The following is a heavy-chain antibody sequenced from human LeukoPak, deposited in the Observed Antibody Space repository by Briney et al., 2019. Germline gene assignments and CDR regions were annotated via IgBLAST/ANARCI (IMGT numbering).Heavy chain of an antibody. CDR3: AASQVGGYSYGSYFDY. CDR1: GGSISSSSYY. D-gene: IGHD5-18*01. J-gene: IGHJ4*02. CDR2: IYTSGST. V-gene: IGHV4-39*07. Sequence: SETLSLTCTVSGGSISSSSYYWGWIRQPPGKGLEWIGRIYTSGSTNYNPSLKSRVTMSVDTSKNQFSLKLSSVTAADTAVYYCAASQVGGYSYGSYFDYWGQGTLVTVSS.